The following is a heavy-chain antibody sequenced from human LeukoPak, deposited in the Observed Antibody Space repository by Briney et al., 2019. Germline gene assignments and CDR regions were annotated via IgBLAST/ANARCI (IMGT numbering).Heavy chain of an antibody. D-gene: IGHD3-9*01. Sequence: PGRSLRLSCAASGFTFSSYGMHWVRRAPGKGLEWVAVISYDGSNKYYADSVKGRFTISRDNSKNTLYLQMNSLRAEDTAVYYCAKGTTGYYIPDYWGQGTLVTVSS. J-gene: IGHJ4*02. CDR3: AKGTTGYYIPDY. CDR2: ISYDGSNK. CDR1: GFTFSSYG. V-gene: IGHV3-30*18.